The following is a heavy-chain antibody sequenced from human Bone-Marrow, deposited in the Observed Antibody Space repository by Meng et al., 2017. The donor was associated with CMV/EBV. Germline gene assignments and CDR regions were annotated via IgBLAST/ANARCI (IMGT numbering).Heavy chain of an antibody. CDR3: AREGVDYLNPFDY. J-gene: IGHJ4*02. Sequence: SVKVSCKASGGTFSSYAISWVRQAPGQGLEWMGGIIPIFGTANYAQKFQGRVTITTDESTSTAYMELSSLRSEDTAVYYCAREGVDYLNPFDYWGQGTLVTFYS. V-gene: IGHV1-69*05. CDR1: GGTFSSYA. D-gene: IGHD4-11*01. CDR2: IIPIFGTA.